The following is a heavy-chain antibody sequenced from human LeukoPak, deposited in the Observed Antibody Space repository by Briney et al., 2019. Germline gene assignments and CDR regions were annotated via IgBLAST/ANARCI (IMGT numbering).Heavy chain of an antibody. CDR2: ISSSSSYI. CDR1: GFTFSSYI. Sequence: PGGSLRLSCAASGFTFSSYIMNWVGQAPGKGLEWVSSISSSSSYIYYADSVKGRFTISRDNAKNSLYLQMNSLRAEDTAVYYCARNKKGDRYTYGHDYWGQGTLVTVSS. V-gene: IGHV3-21*01. CDR3: ARNKKGDRYTYGHDY. J-gene: IGHJ4*02. D-gene: IGHD5-18*01.